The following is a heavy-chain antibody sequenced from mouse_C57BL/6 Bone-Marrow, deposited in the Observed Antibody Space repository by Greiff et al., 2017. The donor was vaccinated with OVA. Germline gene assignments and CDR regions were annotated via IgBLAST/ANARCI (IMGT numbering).Heavy chain of an antibody. J-gene: IGHJ1*03. Sequence: DVMLVESGGGLVQPGGSLKLSCAASGFTFSDYYMYWVRQTPEKRLEWVAYISNGGGSTYYPDTVKGRFTISRDNAKNTLYLQMSRLKSEDTAMYYCARLGYYYGSSPYWYFDVWGTGTTVTVSS. CDR2: ISNGGGST. D-gene: IGHD1-1*01. V-gene: IGHV5-12*01. CDR3: ARLGYYYGSSPYWYFDV. CDR1: GFTFSDYY.